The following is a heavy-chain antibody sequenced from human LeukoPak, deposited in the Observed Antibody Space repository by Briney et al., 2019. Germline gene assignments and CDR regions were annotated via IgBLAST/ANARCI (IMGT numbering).Heavy chain of an antibody. CDR1: GYTCSSYG. D-gene: IGHD3-10*01. Sequence: ASVKVSCKASGYTCSSYGISWVRPAPGQGLEWMGWISAYNGNTNYRQKLQGRVTMTTDTSTSTAYMDLRSLRSDDTAIYYCARDSPDGSGTFYNDSPDYWGQGTLATVSS. J-gene: IGHJ4*02. CDR2: ISAYNGNT. V-gene: IGHV1-18*01. CDR3: ARDSPDGSGTFYNDSPDY.